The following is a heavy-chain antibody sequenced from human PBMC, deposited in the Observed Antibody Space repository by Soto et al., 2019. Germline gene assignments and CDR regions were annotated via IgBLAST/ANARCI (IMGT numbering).Heavy chain of an antibody. J-gene: IGHJ4*02. CDR1: GYTFSSRA. D-gene: IGHD2-8*02. CDR2: IDGGGTT. V-gene: IGHV3-23*01. Sequence: EVHLWESGGDLVQPGGSLRVSCVGSGYTFSSRAMSWVRHAPGKGLEWVSGIDGGGTTDYADSVKGRFTISRDNAQDPLYLQMNSLRAEDTAVYYCATLLGFSSGGSWYSHVADYWGQGTLVTVSS. CDR3: ATLLGFSSGGSWYSHVADY.